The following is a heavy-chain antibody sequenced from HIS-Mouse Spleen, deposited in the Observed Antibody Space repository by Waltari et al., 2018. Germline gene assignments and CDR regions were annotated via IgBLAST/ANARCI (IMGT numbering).Heavy chain of an antibody. J-gene: IGHJ4*02. V-gene: IGHV3-30*18. Sequence: QVQLVESGGGVVQPGRSLRLSCAASGFTFSSYGMHWVRQAPGKGLGWVAVISYDGSNKYYADSVKGRFTISRDNSKNTLYLQMNSLRAEDTAVYYCAKDLEVGATMDYWGQGTLVTVSS. CDR2: ISYDGSNK. CDR3: AKDLEVGATMDY. CDR1: GFTFSSYG. D-gene: IGHD1-26*01.